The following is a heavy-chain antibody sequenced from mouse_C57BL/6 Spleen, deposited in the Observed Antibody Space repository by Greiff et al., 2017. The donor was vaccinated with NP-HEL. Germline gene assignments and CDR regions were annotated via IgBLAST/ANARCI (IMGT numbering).Heavy chain of an antibody. D-gene: IGHD3-2*02. V-gene: IGHV14-3*01. J-gene: IGHJ4*01. CDR2: IDPANGNI. CDR1: GFNIKNTY. Sequence: EVQLQQSVAELVRPGASVKLSCTASGFNIKNTYMHWVKQRPEQGLEWIGRIDPANGNIKYAQKFQGKATISADTSSNTAYLQLSSLTSEYTSIYYCVREGQLRLMDYWGQGTSLTVSS. CDR3: VREGQLRLMDY.